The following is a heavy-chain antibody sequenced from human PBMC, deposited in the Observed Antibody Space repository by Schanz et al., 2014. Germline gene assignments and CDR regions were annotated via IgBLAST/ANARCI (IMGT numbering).Heavy chain of an antibody. Sequence: EVQVVESGGGLVQPGGSLRLSCTASGFNSDDYAMHWVRQAPGKGLEWVSAISGSGGSTYYADSVKGRFTISRDNSKNTLYLQMNSLRAEDTAVYYCAASSGWHPSTDYWGQGTLVTVSS. CDR2: ISGSGGST. D-gene: IGHD6-19*01. CDR3: AASSGWHPSTDY. CDR1: GFNSDDYA. V-gene: IGHV3-23*04. J-gene: IGHJ4*02.